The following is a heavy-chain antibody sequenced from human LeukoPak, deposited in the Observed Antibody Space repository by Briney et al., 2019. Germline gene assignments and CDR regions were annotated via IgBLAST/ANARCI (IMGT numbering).Heavy chain of an antibody. V-gene: IGHV3-48*01. Sequence: PGGSLRLSCEASGFTFSSHSMIWVRQAPGKRLEWVSYIGSGGSPTHYAASVKGRFTISRDNVKNSLYLQMHSLTVEDTAVYYCAKDQRPYCTGECYCAIDAWGQGTLVTVSS. J-gene: IGHJ3*01. CDR1: GFTFSSHS. CDR3: AKDQRPYCTGECYCAIDA. D-gene: IGHD2-21*01. CDR2: IGSGGSPT.